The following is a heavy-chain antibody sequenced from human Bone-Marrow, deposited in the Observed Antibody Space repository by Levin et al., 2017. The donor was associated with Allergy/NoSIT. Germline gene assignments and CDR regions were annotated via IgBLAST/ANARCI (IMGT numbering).Heavy chain of an antibody. CDR3: ARLGGHRSSTSRVGSSWPTPLGY. V-gene: IGHV5-51*01. J-gene: IGHJ4*02. Sequence: GESLKISCKGSGYSFTSYWIGWVRQMPGKGLEWMGIIYPGDSDTRYSPSFQGQVTISADKSISTAYLQWSSLKASDTAMYYCARLGGHRSSTSRVGSSWPTPLGYWGQGTLVTVSS. D-gene: IGHD2-2*01. CDR2: IYPGDSDT. CDR1: GYSFTSYW.